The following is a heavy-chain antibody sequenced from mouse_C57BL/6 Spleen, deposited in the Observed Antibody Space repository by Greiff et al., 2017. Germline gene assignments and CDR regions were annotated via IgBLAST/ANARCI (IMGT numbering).Heavy chain of an antibody. J-gene: IGHJ2*01. V-gene: IGHV1-18*01. CDR2: INPNNGGT. CDR3: ARPTSGYFDY. CDR1: GYTFTDYN. Sequence: EVKVVESGPELVKPGASVKIPCKASGYTFTDYNMDWVKQSHGKSLEWIGDINPNNGGTIYNQKFKGKATLTVDKSSSTAYMELRSLTSEDTAVYYCARPTSGYFDYWGQGTTLTVSS.